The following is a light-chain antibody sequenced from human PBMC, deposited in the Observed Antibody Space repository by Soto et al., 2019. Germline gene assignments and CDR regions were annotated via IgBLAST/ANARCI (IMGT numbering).Light chain of an antibody. CDR3: QHYDGDSPWT. Sequence: DVQMTQSPSTLSASIGDRVTITCRASQNIDKWLAWFQQKPGKAPKVLIYKASTLQSGVPSRFSASGSATEFTLTISSLQPDDFATYYCQHYDGDSPWTFGQGTKVEI. CDR2: KAS. V-gene: IGKV1-5*03. CDR1: QNIDKW. J-gene: IGKJ1*01.